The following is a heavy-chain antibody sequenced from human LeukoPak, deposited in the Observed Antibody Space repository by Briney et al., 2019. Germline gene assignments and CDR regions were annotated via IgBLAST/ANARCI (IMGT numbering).Heavy chain of an antibody. CDR3: ARDGGPEGPGSRAIFGVVILYNWFDP. V-gene: IGHV4-61*01. CDR1: GYSISSGYY. D-gene: IGHD3-3*01. Sequence: PSETLSLTCTVSGYSISSGYYWGWIRQPPGKGLEWIGYIYYTGSTTYDPSLKSRVTMSADTSRNQFSLNLNSVTAADTAVYYCARDGGPEGPGSRAIFGVVILYNWFDPWGQGTLVTVSS. J-gene: IGHJ5*02. CDR2: IYYTGST.